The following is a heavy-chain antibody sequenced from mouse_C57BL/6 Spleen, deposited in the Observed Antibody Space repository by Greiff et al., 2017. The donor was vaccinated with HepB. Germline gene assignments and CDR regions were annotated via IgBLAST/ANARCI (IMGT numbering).Heavy chain of an antibody. CDR2: ISSGGSYT. V-gene: IGHV5-6*01. CDR3: ARGDYAMDY. CDR1: GFTFSSYG. Sequence: EVQLVESGGDLVKPGGSLKLSCAASGFTFSSYGMSWVRQTPDKRLEWVATISSGGSYTYYTDSVKGRFTIARDNANNTLYLKMSRLKSEDTAMYYCARGDYAMDYWGQGTSVTVSS. J-gene: IGHJ4*01.